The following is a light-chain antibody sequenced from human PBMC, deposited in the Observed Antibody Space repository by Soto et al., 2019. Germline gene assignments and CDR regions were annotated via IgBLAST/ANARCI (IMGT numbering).Light chain of an antibody. CDR1: QSVSSK. J-gene: IGKJ2*01. CDR2: GAS. Sequence: ETVMTQSPATLSLSPGERATLSCRASQSVSSKLVWYQQKPGQAPRFLIYGASTRATGIPDVFSGSGSGTDFTLTISRLEAEDFAVYYCQVYGNSPMYTFGQGTRLEIK. V-gene: IGKV3-15*01. CDR3: QVYGNSPMYT.